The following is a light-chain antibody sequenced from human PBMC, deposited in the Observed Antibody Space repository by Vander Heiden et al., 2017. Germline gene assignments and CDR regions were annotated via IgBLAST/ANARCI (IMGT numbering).Light chain of an antibody. Sequence: QSVLTQPPSVSGAPGQRVTISCTGSSSNIGAGYDVHWYQQLPGTAPKLLIYGNSNRPSGVTDRFSGSKSGTSASLAITGLQAEDEADYYCQSYDSSLSGFHVVFGGGTKLTVL. CDR1: SSNIGAGYD. CDR2: GNS. J-gene: IGLJ2*01. V-gene: IGLV1-40*01. CDR3: QSYDSSLSGFHVV.